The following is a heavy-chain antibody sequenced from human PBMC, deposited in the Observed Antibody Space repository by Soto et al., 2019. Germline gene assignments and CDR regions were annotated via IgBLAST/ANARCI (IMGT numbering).Heavy chain of an antibody. D-gene: IGHD2-21*02. CDR3: ARDNGGNSPFGYKWFDT. Sequence: XETLSRTFTVSGGSISSYEWGWIRQPPGKGLEWIGYIYYSGSTNYNPSLKSRVTISVDTSKNQFSLKLSSVKAADTAVYYCARDNGGNSPFGYKWFDTWGQGTLVTVSS. CDR2: IYYSGST. V-gene: IGHV4-59*01. J-gene: IGHJ5*02. CDR1: GGSISSYE.